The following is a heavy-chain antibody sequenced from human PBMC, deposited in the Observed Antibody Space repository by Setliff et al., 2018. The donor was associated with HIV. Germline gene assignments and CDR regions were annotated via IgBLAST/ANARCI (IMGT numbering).Heavy chain of an antibody. V-gene: IGHV1-18*01. D-gene: IGHD6-19*01. CDR3: ARVPYRSAWFSGGHDAFDV. J-gene: IGHJ3*01. Sequence: ASVKVSCKASGYTFSRYGTSWVRQAPGQGLEWMGWISGYNGNTKYVQKFQGRVTMTTDTSTSTVYMELRSLRSDDTAVYYCARVPYRSAWFSGGHDAFDVWGQGTMVTVSS. CDR1: GYTFSRYG. CDR2: ISGYNGNT.